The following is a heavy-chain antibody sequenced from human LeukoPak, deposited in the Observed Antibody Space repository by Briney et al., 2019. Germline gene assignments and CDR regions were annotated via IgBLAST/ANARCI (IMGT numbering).Heavy chain of an antibody. D-gene: IGHD1-26*01. CDR3: ARDIGSRI. Sequence: SETLSLTCTVSGASISTYYWSWFRQPAGKGLEWIGRIHASGSTYYNPSLKSRVSMSIDMSKNQFSLRLNSVTAADTAVFYCARDIGSRIWGKGTTVIVSS. J-gene: IGHJ6*04. CDR1: GASISTYY. CDR2: IHASGST. V-gene: IGHV4-4*07.